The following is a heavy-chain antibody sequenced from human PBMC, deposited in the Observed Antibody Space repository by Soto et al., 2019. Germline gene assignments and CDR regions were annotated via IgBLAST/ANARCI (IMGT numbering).Heavy chain of an antibody. CDR1: GGSISSANYC. J-gene: IGHJ3*01. CDR2: ILYSGSA. V-gene: IGHV4-30-4*01. Sequence: QVQLQESGPGLVKPSQTLSLTCTVSGGSISSANYCWSWVRHPPGKGLEWLGYILYSGSAYYNPSLKSRVTISVDTSKNQFFLKLNSVTAADTAVYYCAREVIAAIPGADAFDLWGQGTMLTVSS. CDR3: AREVIAAIPGADAFDL. D-gene: IGHD2-15*01.